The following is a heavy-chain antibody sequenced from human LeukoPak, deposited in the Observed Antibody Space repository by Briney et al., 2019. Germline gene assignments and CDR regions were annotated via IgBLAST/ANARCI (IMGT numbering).Heavy chain of an antibody. D-gene: IGHD3-10*01. V-gene: IGHV4-30-4*01. Sequence: PSETLSLTCTVSGGSISSGDYYWSWIRQPPGKGLEWIGYIYYSGSTYYNPSLKSRVTISVDTSKNQFSLKLSSVTAADTAVYYCARSSILMVRGVDWGQGTLVTVSS. CDR1: GGSISSGDYY. J-gene: IGHJ4*02. CDR2: IYYSGST. CDR3: ARSSILMVRGVD.